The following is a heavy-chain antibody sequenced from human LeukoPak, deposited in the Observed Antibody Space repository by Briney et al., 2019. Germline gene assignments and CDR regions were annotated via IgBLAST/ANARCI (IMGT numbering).Heavy chain of an antibody. D-gene: IGHD1-7*01. CDR2: ISYDGSDN. Sequence: GGSLRLSCAASGFTFSTFAMHWVRQAPGKGLEWVAVISYDGSDNYYADSVKGRFTISRDNAKNSLYLQVDSLRVEDTAVYFCASGTVGNYALDYWGQGTLVTVSS. J-gene: IGHJ4*02. CDR1: GFTFSTFA. V-gene: IGHV3-30*04. CDR3: ASGTVGNYALDY.